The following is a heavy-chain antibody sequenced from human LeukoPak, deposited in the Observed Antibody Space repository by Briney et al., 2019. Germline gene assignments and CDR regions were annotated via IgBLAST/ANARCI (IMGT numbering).Heavy chain of an antibody. J-gene: IGHJ5*02. CDR3: AREGRITIFGVVKNWFDP. CDR2: IYSDGSIT. V-gene: IGHV3-74*01. D-gene: IGHD3-3*01. Sequence: GGSLRLSCAASGFSFSSHWMHWVRQVPGKGLVWVSRIYSDGSITSYADSVTGRFTISRDNAKNTLYLQMNSLRAEDTAVYYCAREGRITIFGVVKNWFDPWGQGTLVTVSS. CDR1: GFSFSSHW.